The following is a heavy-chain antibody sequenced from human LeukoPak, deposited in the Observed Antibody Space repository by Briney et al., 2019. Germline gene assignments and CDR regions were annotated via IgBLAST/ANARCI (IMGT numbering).Heavy chain of an antibody. CDR3: ARLAGYYYDSSGWTRVFDY. CDR1: GYTFTSYY. J-gene: IGHJ4*02. D-gene: IGHD3-22*01. Sequence: ASVKVSCKASGYTFTSYYMHWVRQAPGQGLEWMGIINPSGGSTSYAQKFQGRVTMTRDMSTSTVYMELSSLRSEDTAVYYCARLAGYYYDSSGWTRVFDYWGQGTLVTVSS. V-gene: IGHV1-46*01. CDR2: INPSGGST.